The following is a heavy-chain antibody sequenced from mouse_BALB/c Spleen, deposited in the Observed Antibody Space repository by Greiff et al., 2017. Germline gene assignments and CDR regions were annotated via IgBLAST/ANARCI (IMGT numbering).Heavy chain of an antibody. CDR1: GYTFTSYY. J-gene: IGHJ2*01. V-gene: IGHV1S81*02. Sequence: VKLQESGAELVKPGASVKLSCKASGYTFTSYYMYWVKQRPGQGLEWIGEINPSNGGTNFNEKFKSKATLTVDKSSSTAYMQLSSLTSEDSAVYYCTRSGVRGGFDYWGQGTTLTVSS. CDR3: TRSGVRGGFDY. CDR2: INPSNGGT. D-gene: IGHD2-14*01.